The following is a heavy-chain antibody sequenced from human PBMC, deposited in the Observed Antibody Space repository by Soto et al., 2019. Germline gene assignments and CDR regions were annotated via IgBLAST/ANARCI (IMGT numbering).Heavy chain of an antibody. CDR3: ARAQESWGYYGSGSYPPFDY. V-gene: IGHV4-31*03. CDR1: GGSISSGGYY. J-gene: IGHJ4*02. CDR2: IYYSGST. Sequence: QVQLQDSGPGLVKPSQTLSLTCTVSGGSISSGGYYWSWIRQHPGKGLEWIGYIYYSGSTYYNPSLKSRVTISVDTSKNQFYLKLSSVTAADTAVYYCARAQESWGYYGSGSYPPFDYWGQGTLVTVSS. D-gene: IGHD3-10*01.